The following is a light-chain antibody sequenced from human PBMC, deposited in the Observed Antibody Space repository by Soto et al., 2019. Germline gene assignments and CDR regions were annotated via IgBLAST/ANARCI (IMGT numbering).Light chain of an antibody. V-gene: IGKV1-5*01. CDR3: QQYRSYWT. CDR2: DAS. CDR1: QSISSW. Sequence: IQMPQSPSTLPASVGDRVTLTCRASQSISSWLAWYQQKPGNAPKVLIYDASSLESGVPSRFSGSGSGTEFTLTISSLQPDDFATYYCQQYRSYWTFGQGTKVDIK. J-gene: IGKJ1*01.